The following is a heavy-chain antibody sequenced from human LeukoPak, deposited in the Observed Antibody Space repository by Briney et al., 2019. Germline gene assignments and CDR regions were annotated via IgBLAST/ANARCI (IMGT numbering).Heavy chain of an antibody. D-gene: IGHD6-13*01. V-gene: IGHV1-18*01. CDR3: ARERYVAAATYYYYYGMDV. CDR2: ISAYNGNT. Sequence: GASVKVSCKASGYTFTSYGISWVRQAPGQGLEWMGWISAYNGNTNYAQKLQGRVTMTTDTSTSTAYMELRSLRSDDTAVYYCARERYVAAATYYYYYGMDVWGQGTTVTVSS. CDR1: GYTFTSYG. J-gene: IGHJ6*02.